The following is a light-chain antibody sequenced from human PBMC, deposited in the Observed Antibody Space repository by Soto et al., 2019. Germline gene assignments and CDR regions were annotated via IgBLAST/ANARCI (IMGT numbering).Light chain of an antibody. J-gene: IGLJ2*01. CDR2: DVS. CDR1: SSDIGAYNS. Sequence: QSALTQPASVSGSPGQSITISCTGTSSDIGAYNSVSWIQQHPGKAPKLMIYDVSTRPSGVSNPFSGYKSGNTASLTISGLQAEDEAHYYCNSYTSNSTVVFGGGANVTVL. V-gene: IGLV2-14*01. CDR3: NSYTSNSTVV.